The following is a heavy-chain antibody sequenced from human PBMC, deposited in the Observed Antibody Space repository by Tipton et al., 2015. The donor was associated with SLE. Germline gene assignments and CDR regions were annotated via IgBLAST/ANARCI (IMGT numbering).Heavy chain of an antibody. V-gene: IGHV3-30*02. CDR1: GFRFNTYG. Sequence: GSLRLSCTASGFRFNTYGMHWVRQAPGKGLEWVAFIRFDGSKTYYADSVKGRFTISRDNSKIMLYLQMDSLRPEDTAVYYCAKGSAAARPYYFDYWGQGTLVTVSS. CDR2: IRFDGSKT. CDR3: AKGSAAARPYYFDY. D-gene: IGHD6-13*01. J-gene: IGHJ4*02.